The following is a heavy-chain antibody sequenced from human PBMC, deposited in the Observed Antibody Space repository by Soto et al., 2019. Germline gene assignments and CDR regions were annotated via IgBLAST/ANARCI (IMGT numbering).Heavy chain of an antibody. V-gene: IGHV3-23*01. D-gene: IGHD3-10*01. CDR2: ISGSGGST. J-gene: IGHJ4*02. Sequence: GGSLRLSCAASGFTFSSYAMSWVRQAPGKGLEWVSAISGSGGSTYYADSVKGRFTISRDNSKNTLYLQMNSLRAEDTAVYYCSKARITMVRGDLGVYWGQGTLVTVSS. CDR3: SKARITMVRGDLGVY. CDR1: GFTFSSYA.